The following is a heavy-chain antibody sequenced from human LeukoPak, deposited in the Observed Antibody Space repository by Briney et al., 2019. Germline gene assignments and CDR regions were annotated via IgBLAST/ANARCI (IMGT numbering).Heavy chain of an antibody. CDR1: GGSISSSSYY. CDR2: IYYSGST. CDR3: ARAYCSSASCSTYDY. D-gene: IGHD2-2*01. V-gene: IGHV4-39*07. Sequence: SETLSLTCTVSGGSISSSSYYWGWIRQPPGKGLEWIGSIYYSGSTYYNPSLKSRVTISLDRSKNQFSLRLSSVTAADTAMYYCARAYCSSASCSTYDYWGRGTLVTVSS. J-gene: IGHJ4*02.